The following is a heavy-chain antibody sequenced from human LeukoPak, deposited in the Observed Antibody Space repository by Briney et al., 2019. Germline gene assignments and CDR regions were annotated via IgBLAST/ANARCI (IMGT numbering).Heavy chain of an antibody. V-gene: IGHV4-4*07. CDR2: IYTSGST. CDR3: AREGSDYYGSGSYYRSYYYYMDV. D-gene: IGHD3-10*01. CDR1: GGSISSYY. Sequence: SETLSLTCTVSGGSISSYYWSWIRQPAGKGLEWIGRIYTSGSTNYNPSLKSRVTMSVGTSKNQFSLKLSSVTAADTAVYYCAREGSDYYGSGSYYRSYYYYMDVWGKGTTVTISS. J-gene: IGHJ6*03.